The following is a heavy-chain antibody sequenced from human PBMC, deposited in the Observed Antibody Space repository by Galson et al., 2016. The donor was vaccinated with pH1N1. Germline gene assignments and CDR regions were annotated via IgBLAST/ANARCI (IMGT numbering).Heavy chain of an antibody. D-gene: IGHD5-24*01. Sequence: SLRLSCAASGFTFSTYAMSWVRQAPGEGLDWVSTIYSDGSTNYGDFVKGRFTVSRDISENTVFLQLNSLRVDDTAVYYRARDKRRYFDYWGQGTLVTVSS. V-gene: IGHV3-23*05. CDR2: IYSDGST. CDR3: ARDKRRYFDY. J-gene: IGHJ4*02. CDR1: GFTFSTYA.